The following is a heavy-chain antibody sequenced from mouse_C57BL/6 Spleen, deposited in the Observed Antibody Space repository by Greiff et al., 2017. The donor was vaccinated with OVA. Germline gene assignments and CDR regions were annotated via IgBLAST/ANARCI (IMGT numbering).Heavy chain of an antibody. Sequence: EVKLQESGGGLVKPGGSLKLSCAASGFTFSDYGMHWVRQAPEKGLEWVAYISSGSSTIYYADTVKGRFTISRDNAKNTLFLQMTSLRSEDTAMYYCACLTLGYWGQGTTLTVSS. CDR1: GFTFSDYG. CDR2: ISSGSSTI. CDR3: ACLTLGY. D-gene: IGHD3-1*01. J-gene: IGHJ2*01. V-gene: IGHV5-17*01.